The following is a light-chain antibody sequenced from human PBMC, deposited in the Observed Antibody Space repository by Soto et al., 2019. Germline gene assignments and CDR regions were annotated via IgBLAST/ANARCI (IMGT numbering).Light chain of an antibody. CDR1: QSVNNN. CDR3: QQYNNLPPDT. J-gene: IGKJ2*01. V-gene: IGKV3-15*01. Sequence: EIILTQSPASLSVSPGERATLSCSASQSVNNNLAWYQQKPGQAPRLLIYGASTRATGIPGRFRGSGSGTEFTLTITSLQSEDFAVYCCQQYNNLPPDTFGQGTKMEIK. CDR2: GAS.